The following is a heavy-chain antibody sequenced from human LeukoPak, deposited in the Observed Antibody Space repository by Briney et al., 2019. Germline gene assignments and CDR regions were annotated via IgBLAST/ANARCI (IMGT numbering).Heavy chain of an antibody. CDR1: GFTFSSYA. V-gene: IGHV3-30-3*01. CDR3: ARDHGLATVTTRGVIEWFDY. CDR2: ISYDGSNK. D-gene: IGHD4-11*01. J-gene: IGHJ4*02. Sequence: GGSLRLSCAASGFTFSSYAMHWVRQAPGKGLEWLAVISYDGSNKYYANSVKGRFTISRDNSKNTLYLQMNSLRAEDTAVYYCARDHGLATVTTRGVIEWFDYWGQGTLVTVSS.